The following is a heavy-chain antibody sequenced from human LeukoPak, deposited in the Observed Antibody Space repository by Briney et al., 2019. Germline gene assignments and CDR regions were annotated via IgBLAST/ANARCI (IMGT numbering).Heavy chain of an antibody. V-gene: IGHV4-59*01. CDR3: ARDGESSSPEH. J-gene: IGHJ1*01. D-gene: IGHD6-6*01. Sequence: SETLSLTCTVSGGSISSYYWSWIRQPPGKGLEWIGYIYYIGSTNYNPPLKSRVTISVDTSKNQFSLKLSSVTAADTAVYYCARDGESSSPEHWGQGTLVTVSS. CDR1: GGSISSYY. CDR2: IYYIGST.